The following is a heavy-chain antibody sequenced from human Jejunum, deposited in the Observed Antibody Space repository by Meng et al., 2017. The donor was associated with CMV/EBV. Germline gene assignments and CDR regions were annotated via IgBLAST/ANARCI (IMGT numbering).Heavy chain of an antibody. CDR2: IKEDGSEK. Sequence: FTFSTYWMSWIRQAPGKGLEWVVNIKEDGSEKYYVDSVKGRFTISRDNSKNTLYLQMSSLRVEDTAVYYCAKSIAVAGNYYYGMDVWGQGTTVTVSS. V-gene: IGHV3-7*01. CDR3: AKSIAVAGNYYYGMDV. J-gene: IGHJ6*02. CDR1: FTFSTYW. D-gene: IGHD6-19*01.